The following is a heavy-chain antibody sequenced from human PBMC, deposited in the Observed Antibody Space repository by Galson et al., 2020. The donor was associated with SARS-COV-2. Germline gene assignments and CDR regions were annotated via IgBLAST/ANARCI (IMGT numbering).Heavy chain of an antibody. CDR3: ARDYRDTAMVPPTHYYYYMDV. Sequence: SETLSLTCTVSGGSISSYYWSWIRQPAGKGLEWIGRIYTSGSTNYNPSLKSRVTMSVDTSKNQFSLKLSSVTAADTAVYYCARDYRDTAMVPPTHYYYYMDVWGKGTTVTISS. V-gene: IGHV4-4*07. D-gene: IGHD5-18*01. CDR1: GGSISSYY. CDR2: IYTSGST. J-gene: IGHJ6*03.